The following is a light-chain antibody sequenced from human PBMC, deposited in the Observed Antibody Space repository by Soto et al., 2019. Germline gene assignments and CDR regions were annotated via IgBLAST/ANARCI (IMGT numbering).Light chain of an antibody. V-gene: IGKV1-39*01. CDR1: QSISSL. J-gene: IGKJ4*01. Sequence: DLQLTQSPSSLSASVGDRVTITCRASQSISSLLNWYQQTPGKAPKLLMYAASSLQSGVPSRFSASGSGTDFTLTISSLQPDDFATYYCQQSYVTPLTFGGGTKVEI. CDR2: AAS. CDR3: QQSYVTPLT.